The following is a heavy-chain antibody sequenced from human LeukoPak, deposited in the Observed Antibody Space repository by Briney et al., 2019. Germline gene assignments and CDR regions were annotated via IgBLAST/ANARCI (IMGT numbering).Heavy chain of an antibody. CDR3: ARDPYYDFWSGYKIPVRNDY. J-gene: IGHJ4*02. CDR2: INSDGSST. V-gene: IGHV3-74*01. D-gene: IGHD3-3*01. CDR1: GFTFSSYW. Sequence: GGSLRLSCAASGFTFSSYWMHWVRQAPGKGLVWVSRINSDGSSTSYADSVKGRFTISRDNAKNTLYLQMNSLRAEDTAVYYCARDPYYDFWSGYKIPVRNDYWGQGTLVTVSS.